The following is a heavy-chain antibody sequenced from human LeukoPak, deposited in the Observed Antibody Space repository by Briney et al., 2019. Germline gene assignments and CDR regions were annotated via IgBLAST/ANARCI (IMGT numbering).Heavy chain of an antibody. CDR3: ARGSPREGAFDI. V-gene: IGHV4-4*07. CDR1: GGSISSYY. CDR2: IYTSGST. Sequence: SEALSLTCTVSGGSISSYYWSWIRQPAGKGLEWIGRIYTSGSTNYNPSLKSRVTMSVDTSNNQFSLKLSSVTAADTAVYYCARGSPREGAFDIWGQGTMVTVSS. J-gene: IGHJ3*02.